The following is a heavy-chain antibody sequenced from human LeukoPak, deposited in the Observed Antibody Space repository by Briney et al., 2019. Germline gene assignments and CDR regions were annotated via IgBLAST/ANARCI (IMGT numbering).Heavy chain of an antibody. Sequence: KPSETLSLTCTVSGGSISSYCWMWIRQPAGKGVVWICRIYNSGSTNYTPSLESRVTMSVDTSKNQFSLKLSSVTAADTAVYYCASAAEGAFDIWGQGTMVTVSS. V-gene: IGHV4-4*07. J-gene: IGHJ3*02. CDR1: GGSISSYC. D-gene: IGHD6-25*01. CDR2: IYNSGST. CDR3: ASAAEGAFDI.